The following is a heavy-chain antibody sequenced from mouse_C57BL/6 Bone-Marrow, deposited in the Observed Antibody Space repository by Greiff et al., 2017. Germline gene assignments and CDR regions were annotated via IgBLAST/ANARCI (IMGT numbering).Heavy chain of an antibody. CDR2: IYPGSGNT. Sequence: QVQPQQSGAELVRPGASVKLSCKASGYTFTDYYINWVKQRPGQGLEWIARIYPGSGNTYYNEKFKGKATLTAAQSSSTAYMQLSSLTSEDSAVYFCARERDYDGYYAYYFDYWGQGTTLTVSS. CDR1: GYTFTDYY. J-gene: IGHJ2*01. CDR3: ARERDYDGYYAYYFDY. D-gene: IGHD2-3*01. V-gene: IGHV1-76*01.